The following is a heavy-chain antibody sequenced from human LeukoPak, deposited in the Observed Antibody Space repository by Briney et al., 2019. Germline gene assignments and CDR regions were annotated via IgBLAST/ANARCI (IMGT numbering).Heavy chain of an antibody. J-gene: IGHJ5*02. CDR2: MNPNSGNT. CDR1: GYTFTSYD. Sequence: GAAVKVSCKASGYTFTSYDINWVRQATGQGLEWMGWMNPNSGNTGYAQKFQGRVTITRNTSISTAYMELSSLRSEDTAVYYCAKGYSGLEPNGWFDPWGQGTLVTVSS. V-gene: IGHV1-8*03. CDR3: AKGYSGLEPNGWFDP. D-gene: IGHD5-12*01.